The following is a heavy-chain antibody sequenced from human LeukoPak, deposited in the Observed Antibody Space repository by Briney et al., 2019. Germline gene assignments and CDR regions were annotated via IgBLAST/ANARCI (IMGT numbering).Heavy chain of an antibody. CDR3: ARVASSWYNYSDY. V-gene: IGHV4-59*01. D-gene: IGHD6-13*01. J-gene: IGHJ4*02. CDR2: IYYSGST. Sequence: NPSETLSLTCTVSGGSISSYYWSWIRQPPGKGLERIGYIYYSGSTNYNPSLTSRVTISVDTSKNQFSLKLSSVTAADTAVYYCARVASSWYNYSDYWGQGALVTVSS. CDR1: GGSISSYY.